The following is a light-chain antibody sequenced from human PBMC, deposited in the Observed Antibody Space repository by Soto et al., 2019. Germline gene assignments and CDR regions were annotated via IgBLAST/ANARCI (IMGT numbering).Light chain of an antibody. Sequence: EIVLTQSPDTPSLSPGERGTLSFRASQSVSSSFLAWYQQRPGQAPRLLIYGASSRATGIPDRFSGSGSGADFTLTISRLEPEDFAVYYCQQYGSSRLTFGGGTKVDIK. J-gene: IGKJ4*01. CDR3: QQYGSSRLT. CDR2: GAS. V-gene: IGKV3-20*01. CDR1: QSVSSSF.